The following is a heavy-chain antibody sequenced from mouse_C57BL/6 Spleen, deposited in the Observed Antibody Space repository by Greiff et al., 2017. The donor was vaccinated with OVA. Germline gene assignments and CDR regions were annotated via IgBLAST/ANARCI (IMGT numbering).Heavy chain of an antibody. CDR3: ARSESGLFDY. CDR1: GYTFTDYN. J-gene: IGHJ2*01. V-gene: IGHV1-18*01. CDR2: INPNNGGT. Sequence: EVQLVESGPELVKPGASVKIPCKASGYTFTDYNMDWVKQSHGKSLEWIGDINPNNGGTIYNQKFKGKATLTVDKSSSTAYMELRSLTSEDTAVYYCARSESGLFDYWGQGTTLTVSS. D-gene: IGHD1-3*01.